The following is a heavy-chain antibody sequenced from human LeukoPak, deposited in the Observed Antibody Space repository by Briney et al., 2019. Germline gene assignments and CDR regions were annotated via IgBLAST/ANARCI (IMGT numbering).Heavy chain of an antibody. J-gene: IGHJ4*02. CDR1: GFTFSSYA. CDR3: AKRLVDGNFDY. V-gene: IGHV3-23*01. D-gene: IGHD3-9*01. CDR2: ISGSGGST. Sequence: GGSLRLSCAASGFTFSSYARSWVRQAPEKGLEWVSAISGSGGSTYYADSVKGRFTISRDNSKNTLYLQMNSLRAEDTAVYYCAKRLVDGNFDYWGQGTLVTVSS.